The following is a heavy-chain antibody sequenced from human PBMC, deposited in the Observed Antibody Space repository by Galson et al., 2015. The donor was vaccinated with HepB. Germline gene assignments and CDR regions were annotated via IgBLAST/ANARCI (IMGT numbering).Heavy chain of an antibody. Sequence: SLRLSCAASGFTFSSFGMNWVRQAPGKGLEWVSYISGSGTTLYYADSVKGRFTISRDNARSSLSLQMEGLRDDDTAMYYCTRGRFIDCWGQGTLVTVSA. CDR3: TRGRFIDC. J-gene: IGHJ4*02. CDR2: ISGSGTTL. V-gene: IGHV3-48*02. CDR1: GFTFSSFG. D-gene: IGHD3-3*01.